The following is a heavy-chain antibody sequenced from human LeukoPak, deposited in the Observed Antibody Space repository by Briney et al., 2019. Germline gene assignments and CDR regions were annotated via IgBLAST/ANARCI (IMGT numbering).Heavy chain of an antibody. CDR3: ARGGGATTRLDS. CDR2: IYTSGSA. J-gene: IGHJ4*02. CDR1: GGSISSGSYY. D-gene: IGHD1-26*01. V-gene: IGHV4-61*02. Sequence: SETLSLTCTVSGGSISSGSYYWSWIRQPAGKGLECLGRIYTSGSAKYNPSLRSRVTISVDMSKNQFSLNLSSVTAADTAVHYCARGGGATTRLDSWGQGTLVTVSS.